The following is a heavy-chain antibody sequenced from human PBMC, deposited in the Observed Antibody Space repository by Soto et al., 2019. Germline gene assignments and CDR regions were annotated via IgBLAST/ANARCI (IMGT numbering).Heavy chain of an antibody. Sequence: SETVSLTCTVSGGSISSSSYYWGWIRQPPGKGLEWIGSIYYSGSTYYNPSLKSRVTISVDTSKNQFSLKLSSVTAADTAVYYCAVASWPEGNVFHNWFYPWGQGALVPGSS. V-gene: IGHV4-39*01. CDR1: GGSISSSSYY. J-gene: IGHJ5*02. CDR2: IYYSGST. D-gene: IGHD1-1*01. CDR3: AVASWPEGNVFHNWFYP.